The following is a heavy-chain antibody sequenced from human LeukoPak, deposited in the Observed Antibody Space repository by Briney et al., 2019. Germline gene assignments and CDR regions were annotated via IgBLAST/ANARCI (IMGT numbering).Heavy chain of an antibody. CDR2: ISYDGSNK. CDR1: GFTCSSYA. D-gene: IGHD3-22*01. J-gene: IGHJ4*02. CDR3: ARDRHYYDSSGYLDY. V-gene: IGHV3-30*04. Sequence: PAGSLRRSCAASGFTCSSYAMHWVRHAPGKGLEWVAVISYDGSNKYYADSVKGRFTISRDNSKNTLYLQMNSLRAEDTAVYYCARDRHYYDSSGYLDYWGQGTLVTVSS.